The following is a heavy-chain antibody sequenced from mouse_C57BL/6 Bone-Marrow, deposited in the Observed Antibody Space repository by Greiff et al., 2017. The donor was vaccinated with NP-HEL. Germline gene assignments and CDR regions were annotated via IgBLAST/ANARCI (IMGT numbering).Heavy chain of an antibody. CDR2: ISYDGSN. J-gene: IGHJ4*01. CDR1: GYSITSGYY. Sequence: DVKLQESGPGLVKPSQSLSLTCSVTGYSITSGYYWNWIRQFPGNKLEWMGYISYDGSNNYNPSLKNRISITRDTSKNQFFLKLNSVTTEDTATYYCASSQDYDRDYYAMDYWGQGTSVTVST. V-gene: IGHV3-6*01. D-gene: IGHD2-4*01. CDR3: ASSQDYDRDYYAMDY.